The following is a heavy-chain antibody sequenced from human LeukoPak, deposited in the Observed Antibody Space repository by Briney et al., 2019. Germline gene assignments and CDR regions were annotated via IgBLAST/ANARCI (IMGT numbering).Heavy chain of an antibody. V-gene: IGHV3-23*01. CDR3: AKVTEENYDFWSGYYPRKREYNWFDP. CDR1: GFTFSSYA. J-gene: IGHJ5*02. Sequence: GSLRLSCAASGFTFSSYAMSWVRQAPGKGLDWVSAISGSGGSTYYADSVKGRFTISRDNSKNTLYLQMNSLRAEDTAVYYCAKVTEENYDFWSGYYPRKREYNWFDPWGQGTLVTVSS. CDR2: ISGSGGST. D-gene: IGHD3-3*01.